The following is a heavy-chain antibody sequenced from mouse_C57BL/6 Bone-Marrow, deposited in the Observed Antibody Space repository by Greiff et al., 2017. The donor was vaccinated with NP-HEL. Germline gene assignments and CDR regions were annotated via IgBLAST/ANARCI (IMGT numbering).Heavy chain of an antibody. CDR2: INSDGSST. J-gene: IGHJ4*01. V-gene: IGHV5-16*01. Sequence: EVKVVESEGGLVQPGSSMTLSCTASGFTFSDYYMAWVRQVPEKGLEWVANINSDGSSTYYLDSLKSRFILSRDNAKNILYLQMSSLKSEDTATYYCAREGGLRRRTYAMDYWGQGTSVTVSA. CDR1: GFTFSDYY. D-gene: IGHD2-4*01. CDR3: AREGGLRRRTYAMDY.